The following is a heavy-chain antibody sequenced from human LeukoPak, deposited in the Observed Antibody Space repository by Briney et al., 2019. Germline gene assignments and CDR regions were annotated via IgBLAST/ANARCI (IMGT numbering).Heavy chain of an antibody. CDR2: TNLHGTAV. CDR3: ASAYTYVRLGDH. D-gene: IGHD3-16*01. V-gene: IGHV3-74*01. CDR1: GLSFSNYW. Sequence: GGSLRLSCEVSGLSFSNYWMHWVRQAPGKGLVWVARTNLHGTAVDYADSVKGRFIISRDNAKNTLFLQMNSLRVEDKAVYYCASAYTYVRLGDHWGQGTLVTVSS. J-gene: IGHJ4*02.